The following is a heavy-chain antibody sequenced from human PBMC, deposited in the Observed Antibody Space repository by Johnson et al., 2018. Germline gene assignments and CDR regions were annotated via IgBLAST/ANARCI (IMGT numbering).Heavy chain of an antibody. D-gene: IGHD3-22*01. V-gene: IGHV3-33*01. CDR2: IWYDGSNK. CDR1: GFTFSSYG. Sequence: QVQLVESGGGVVQPGRSLRLSCEASGFTFSSYGMHWVRQAPGKGLEWVAVIWYDGSNKYYADSVKGRFTISRDNSKNTLYLQMNSLRAEDTAVYYCARDPRPYYYDSSGYYLGMDVWGQGTTVTVSS. J-gene: IGHJ6*02. CDR3: ARDPRPYYYDSSGYYLGMDV.